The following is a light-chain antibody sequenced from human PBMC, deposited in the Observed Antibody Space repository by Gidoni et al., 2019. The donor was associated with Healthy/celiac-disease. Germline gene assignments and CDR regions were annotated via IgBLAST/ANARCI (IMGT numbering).Light chain of an antibody. CDR2: DAS. J-gene: IGKJ2*01. CDR3: QQRSNWPPYT. V-gene: IGKV3-11*01. CDR1: QSVSSY. Sequence: EIVLTQSPATLTLSPGERATLSCRASQSVSSYLAWYQQKPGQAPRLLIYDASNRATGIPARFSGSGSGTDFTLTISSLEPEDFAVYYCQQRSNWPPYTFAQXTKLGIK.